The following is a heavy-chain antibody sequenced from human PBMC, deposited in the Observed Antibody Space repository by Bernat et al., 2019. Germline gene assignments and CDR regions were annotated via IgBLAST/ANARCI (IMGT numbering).Heavy chain of an antibody. CDR3: AKGTGYSSGTHIDY. D-gene: IGHD6-25*01. J-gene: IGHJ4*02. Sequence: EVQLVESGGGLVKPGGSLRLSCAASGFTFNQAWMSWVRQAPGKGLEWVGRIKTTTDGGTSDYAAPVNGRFTISRDDSKNTLYLQMNSLRAEDTAMYYCAKGTGYSSGTHIDYWGQGTLVTVSS. V-gene: IGHV3-15*01. CDR2: IKTTTDGGTS. CDR1: GFTFNQAW.